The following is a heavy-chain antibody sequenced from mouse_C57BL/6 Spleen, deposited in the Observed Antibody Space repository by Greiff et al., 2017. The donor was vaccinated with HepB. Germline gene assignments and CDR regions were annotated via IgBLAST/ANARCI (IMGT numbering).Heavy chain of an antibody. CDR2: ISYDGSN. D-gene: IGHD4-1*01. CDR3: ATNSYFDY. Sequence: EVKLMESGPGLVKPSQSLSLTCSVTGYSITSGYYWNWIRQFPGNKLEWMGYISYDGSNNYNPSLKNRISITRDTSKNQFFLKLNSVTTEDTATYYCATNSYFDYWGQGTTLTVSS. CDR1: GYSITSGYY. V-gene: IGHV3-6*01. J-gene: IGHJ2*01.